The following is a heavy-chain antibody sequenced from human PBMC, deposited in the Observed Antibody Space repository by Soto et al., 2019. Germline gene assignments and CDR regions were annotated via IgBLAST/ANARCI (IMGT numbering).Heavy chain of an antibody. CDR3: AKDVGGIPFDS. V-gene: IGHV3-23*01. Sequence: GGSLRLTCVASGFTFSTYAMSWVRQAPGKGLEWVSTIDNSGDTTYYADSVKGRFTISRGNSKNTLYPQMKSLRADDTAVYYCAKDVGGIPFDSWGQGTPVTVSS. CDR1: GFTFSTYA. CDR2: IDNSGDTT. D-gene: IGHD3-10*01. J-gene: IGHJ4*02.